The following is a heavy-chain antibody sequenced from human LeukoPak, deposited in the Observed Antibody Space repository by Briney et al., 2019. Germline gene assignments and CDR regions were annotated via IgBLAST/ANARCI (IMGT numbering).Heavy chain of an antibody. CDR3: ASRWLRQGDY. V-gene: IGHV4-34*01. CDR2: INHSGST. Sequence: SETLSLTCSVYGGSFSGYYWSWIRQPPGKGLEWIGEINHSGSTNYNPSLKSRVTISVDTSKNQFSLKLSSVTAADTAVYYCASRWLRQGDYWGQGTLVTVSS. CDR1: GGSFSGYY. J-gene: IGHJ4*02. D-gene: IGHD5-12*01.